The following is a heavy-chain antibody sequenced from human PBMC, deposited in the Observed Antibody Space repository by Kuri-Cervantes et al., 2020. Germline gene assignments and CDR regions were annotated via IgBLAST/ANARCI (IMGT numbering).Heavy chain of an antibody. J-gene: IGHJ5*02. V-gene: IGHV1-8*02. D-gene: IGHD3-10*01. CDR3: ARRGKLRADWFDP. Sequence: ASVKVSCKASGYTFTSYGISWVRQAPGQGLEWMGWMNPNSGNTGYAQKFQGRVTMTRNTSISTAYMELSSLRSEDTAMYYCARRGKLRADWFDPWGQGTLVTVSS. CDR2: MNPNSGNT. CDR1: GYTFTSYG.